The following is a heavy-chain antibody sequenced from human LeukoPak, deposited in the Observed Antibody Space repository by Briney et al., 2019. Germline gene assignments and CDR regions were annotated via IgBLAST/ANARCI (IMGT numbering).Heavy chain of an antibody. Sequence: SETLSLTCAVYGGSFSGYYWSWIRQPPGKGLEWIGEINHSGSTNYNPSLKSRVTISVDTSKNQFSLKLTSVTAADTAVYYCARHKSSYNWFDPWGQGTLVTVSS. CDR3: ARHKSSYNWFDP. V-gene: IGHV4-34*01. CDR2: INHSGST. J-gene: IGHJ5*02. CDR1: GGSFSGYY.